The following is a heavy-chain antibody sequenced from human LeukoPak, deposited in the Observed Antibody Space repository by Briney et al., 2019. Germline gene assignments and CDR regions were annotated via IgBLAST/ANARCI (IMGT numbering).Heavy chain of an antibody. J-gene: IGHJ4*02. V-gene: IGHV4-38-2*01. Sequence: PSETLSLTCAVSDYFITSGYYWGWIRPPPGKGLEWIGHIFHSGNTYYNPPLKSRVAISVDTSKNQFSLKLSSVTAADTAVYYCARSTGSTMFIDYWGQGTLVTVSS. CDR1: DYFITSGYY. D-gene: IGHD3-10*02. CDR2: IFHSGNT. CDR3: ARSTGSTMFIDY.